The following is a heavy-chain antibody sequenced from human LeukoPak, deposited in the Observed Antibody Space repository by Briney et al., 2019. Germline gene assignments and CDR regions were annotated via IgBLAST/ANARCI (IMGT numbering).Heavy chain of an antibody. CDR2: ISYDGSNK. Sequence: GGSLRLSCAASGFTFNNYAMTWVRQAPGKGLEWVAVISYDGSNKYYADSVKGRFTISRDNSKNTLYLQMSSLRAEDTAVYYCARSSSWSHFDYWGQGTLSPSPQ. D-gene: IGHD6-13*01. CDR3: ARSSSWSHFDY. V-gene: IGHV3-30-3*01. J-gene: IGHJ4*02. CDR1: GFTFNNYA.